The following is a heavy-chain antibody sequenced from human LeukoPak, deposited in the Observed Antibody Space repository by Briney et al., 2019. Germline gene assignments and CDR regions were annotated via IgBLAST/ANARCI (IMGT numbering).Heavy chain of an antibody. CDR2: ISSNGGST. CDR1: GFSFSSYA. V-gene: IGHV3-64*01. CDR3: ARARGSFRPYYFDY. D-gene: IGHD1-26*01. J-gene: IGHJ4*02. Sequence: PGGSLRLSCAASGFSFSSYAMHWVRQAPGKGLEYVSAISSNGGSTYYANSVKDRFTISRDDSKSALYLQMGSLRAEDMAVYYCARARGSFRPYYFDYWGQGTLSPSPQ.